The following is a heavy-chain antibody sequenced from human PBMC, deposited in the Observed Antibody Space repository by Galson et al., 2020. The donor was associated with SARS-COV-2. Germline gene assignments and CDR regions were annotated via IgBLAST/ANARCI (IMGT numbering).Heavy chain of an antibody. V-gene: IGHV1-18*04. CDR2: ISAYNGNT. CDR1: GYTFTSYG. CDR3: AGAMGDYGGKGDAFDI. D-gene: IGHD4-17*01. J-gene: IGHJ3*02. Sequence: ASVKVSCKASGYTFTSYGISWVRQAPGQGLEWMGWISAYNGNTNYAQKLQGRVTMTTDTSTSTAYMELRSLRSDDTAVYYCAGAMGDYGGKGDAFDIWGQGTMVTVSS.